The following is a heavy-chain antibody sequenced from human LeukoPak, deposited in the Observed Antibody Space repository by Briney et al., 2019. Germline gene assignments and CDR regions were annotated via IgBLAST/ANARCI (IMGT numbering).Heavy chain of an antibody. D-gene: IGHD5-12*01. CDR1: GFTFSNYA. V-gene: IGHV3-64*02. CDR2: ISNNGGST. J-gene: IGHJ4*02. Sequence: HPGGSLRLSCAAPGFTFSNYAMHWVRQAPGKGLEYVSAISNNGGSTYYADSVKGRFTISRDNSKNTLYLQMGSLRAEDMAVYYCARVASGYFDYWGQGTLVTVSS. CDR3: ARVASGYFDY.